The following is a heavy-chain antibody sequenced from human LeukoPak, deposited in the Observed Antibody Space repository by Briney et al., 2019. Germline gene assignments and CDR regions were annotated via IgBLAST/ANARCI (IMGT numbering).Heavy chain of an antibody. Sequence: GGSLRLSCAASGFTFDDYAMHWVRQAPGKGLEWVSLISWDGGSTYYADSVKGRFTISRDNSKNSLYLQMNSLRAEDTALYYCAKDWYYDSSGPGDAFDIWGQGTMVTVSS. CDR3: AKDWYYDSSGPGDAFDI. CDR1: GFTFDDYA. D-gene: IGHD3-22*01. CDR2: ISWDGGST. J-gene: IGHJ3*02. V-gene: IGHV3-43D*03.